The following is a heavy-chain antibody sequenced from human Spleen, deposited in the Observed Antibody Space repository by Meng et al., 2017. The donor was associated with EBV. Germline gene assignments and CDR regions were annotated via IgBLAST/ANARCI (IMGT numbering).Heavy chain of an antibody. D-gene: IGHD3-10*01. Sequence: QVQLVPSGADLKKPGASGKVSCKASGYTFNAYVLSWVRQAPGQGLEWMGWIGPNINKTKNIQKFQGRVTMTSDTSTSTAYMELRSLTSDDTAIYYCARSNYGSGGYRFDYWGQGTLVTVSS. CDR3: ARSNYGSGGYRFDY. V-gene: IGHV1-18*01. J-gene: IGHJ4*02. CDR1: GYTFNAYV. CDR2: IGPNINKT.